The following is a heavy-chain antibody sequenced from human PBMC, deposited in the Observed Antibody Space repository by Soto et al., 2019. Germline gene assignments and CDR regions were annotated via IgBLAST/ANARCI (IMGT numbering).Heavy chain of an antibody. V-gene: IGHV4-39*01. J-gene: IGHJ4*02. D-gene: IGHD4-17*01. CDR2: ISYSGST. CDR1: GGSISSSSYY. Sequence: QLQLQESGPGLVKPSETLSLTCTVSGGSISSSSYYWGWIRQPPGKGLEWIGSISYSGSTYYNPPLKSRLTISVETSKFPFSLKLRSVTAADAAVYWWASLYGDYVSYWGQGTLVTVSS. CDR3: ASLYGDYVSY.